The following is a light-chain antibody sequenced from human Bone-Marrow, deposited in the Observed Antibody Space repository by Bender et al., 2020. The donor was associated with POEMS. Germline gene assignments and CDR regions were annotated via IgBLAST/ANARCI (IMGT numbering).Light chain of an antibody. Sequence: QSVLTQPPSVSGAPGQRVTITCSGRSSNIGTKTVNWYQQFPGMAPKLLMYNDNQRPLGFPDRFSGSKSGTSASLAITGLQAEDEGDYYCQSYDNSLGDWVFGGGTKLTVL. J-gene: IGLJ3*02. CDR1: SSNIGTKT. V-gene: IGLV1-44*01. CDR2: NDN. CDR3: QSYDNSLGDWV.